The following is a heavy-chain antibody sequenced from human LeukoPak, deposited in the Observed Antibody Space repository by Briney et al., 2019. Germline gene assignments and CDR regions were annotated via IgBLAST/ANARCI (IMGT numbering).Heavy chain of an antibody. CDR2: IYASGST. D-gene: IGHD4-23*01. CDR1: GYSISSGYY. J-gene: IGHJ4*02. V-gene: IGHV4-38-2*02. Sequence: SETLSLTCTVSGYSISSGYYWGWIRQPPGKGLEWIGNIYASGSTYHNPSLKSRVTISVDTSKNQFSLRLTSVTAADTAAYYCARKPVVTKGDFDYWGQGTLVTVSS. CDR3: ARKPVVTKGDFDY.